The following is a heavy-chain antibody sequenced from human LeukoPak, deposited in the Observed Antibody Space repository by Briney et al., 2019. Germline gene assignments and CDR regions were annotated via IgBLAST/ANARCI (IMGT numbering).Heavy chain of an antibody. J-gene: IGHJ4*02. Sequence: ASVKVSCKASGGTFISSTISWVRQAPGQGLEWMGWMSPASGNTGYAQEFQGRVTMTRDTSVSTAYMELNSLRSEDTAVYYCARGPPNWGFDSWGQGTLVTVSS. CDR3: ARGPPNWGFDS. CDR1: GGTFISST. CDR2: MSPASGNT. D-gene: IGHD7-27*01. V-gene: IGHV1-8*01.